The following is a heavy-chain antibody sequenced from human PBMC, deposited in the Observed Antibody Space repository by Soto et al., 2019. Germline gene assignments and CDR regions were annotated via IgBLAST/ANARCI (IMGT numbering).Heavy chain of an antibody. CDR2: IYYSGST. V-gene: IGHV4-59*01. Sequence: SETLSLTCTVSGGSISTYYWSWVRQPPGKGLEWIGYIYYSGSTNYNPSLKSRVTISLDTSKNQFSLKLSSVTAADTAVYYCARDRLANWFDPWGQGTLVTVS. J-gene: IGHJ5*02. CDR3: ARDRLANWFDP. CDR1: GGSISTYY. D-gene: IGHD3-9*01.